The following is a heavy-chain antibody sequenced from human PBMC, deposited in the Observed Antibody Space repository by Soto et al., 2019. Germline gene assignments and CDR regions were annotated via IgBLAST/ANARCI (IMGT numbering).Heavy chain of an antibody. Sequence: GGSLRLSCAASGFTFSSYALTWVRMAPGTGLEWVSAISGSGGSTYYANSVKGRFTISRDNSKNTLYLQMNSLRAEDTAVYDCAKSRTLISPRYYGMDFWGQGTTVTVSS. V-gene: IGHV3-23*01. D-gene: IGHD2-15*01. CDR2: ISGSGGST. CDR1: GFTFSSYA. CDR3: AKSRTLISPRYYGMDF. J-gene: IGHJ6*02.